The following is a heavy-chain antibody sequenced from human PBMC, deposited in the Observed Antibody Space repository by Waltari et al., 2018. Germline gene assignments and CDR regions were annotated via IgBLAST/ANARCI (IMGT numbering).Heavy chain of an antibody. CDR2: IYYSGST. CDR1: GGSISSSSYY. J-gene: IGHJ2*01. Sequence: QLQLQESGPGLVKPSETLSLTCTVSGGSISSSSYYWGWIRQPPGKGLEWIGSIYYSGSTYYNPSLKSRVTISGDTSKNQFSLKLSSVTAADTAVYYCARLKARTWYFDLWGRGTLVTVSS. CDR3: ARLKARTWYFDL. V-gene: IGHV4-39*01.